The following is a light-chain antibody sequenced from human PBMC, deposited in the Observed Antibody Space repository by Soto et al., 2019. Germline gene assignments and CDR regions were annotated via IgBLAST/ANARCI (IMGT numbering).Light chain of an antibody. J-gene: IGLJ1*01. Sequence: QSALTQPASVSGSPGQSITISCTGTSSDIGGYNYVSWYQQHTGRAPKLIIYEVSYRPSGSSNRFSGSKSVNTASLTISGLQAEDEADYYCISYTLNSIPYVFGTGTKLTVL. CDR2: EVS. CDR3: ISYTLNSIPYV. CDR1: SSDIGGYNY. V-gene: IGLV2-14*01.